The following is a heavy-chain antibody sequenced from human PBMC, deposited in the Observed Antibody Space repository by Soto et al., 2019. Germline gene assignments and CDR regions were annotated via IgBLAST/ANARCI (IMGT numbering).Heavy chain of an antibody. CDR1: GYSFTSYG. CDR3: ARAPRIVTAAYGISDFDY. Sequence: QVQLVQSGAEVKKPGASVKVSCKASGYSFTSYGISWVRQAPGQGLEWMGWVSGYIVDTIYVQKFPGGVTMTTHRSTSTAHTELRCVTYDDTAVYFCARAPRIVTAAYGISDFDYLGQGTQVTASS. J-gene: IGHJ4*02. D-gene: IGHD3-16*02. V-gene: IGHV1-18*01. CDR2: VSGYIVDT.